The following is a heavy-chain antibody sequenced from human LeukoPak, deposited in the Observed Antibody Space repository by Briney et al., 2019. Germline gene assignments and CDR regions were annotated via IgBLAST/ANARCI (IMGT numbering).Heavy chain of an antibody. CDR3: VRNRAFDI. CDR1: GGSITDYY. Sequence: PSETLSLTYTVSGGSITDYYWNWIRQPPGKGLEWIGYSDHSGSTNYNPSLKSRVTISVDTSKNQISLKLSSVTAADTAVYHCVRNRAFDIWGQGTMVTVSS. J-gene: IGHJ3*02. CDR2: SDHSGST. V-gene: IGHV4-59*01.